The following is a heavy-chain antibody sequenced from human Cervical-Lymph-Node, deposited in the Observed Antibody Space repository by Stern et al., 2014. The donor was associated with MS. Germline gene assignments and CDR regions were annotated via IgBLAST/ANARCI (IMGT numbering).Heavy chain of an antibody. J-gene: IGHJ6*02. CDR3: ARPGDDTAKYGLDV. Sequence: MQLVQSGAEVKKPGGSLKISCKGSGYSFGTYWIGWVRQMPGKGLEWMGIIYPGASDARYSPSFQGQVTISANKSISPAYLHWSSLKASDTAMYYCARPGDDTAKYGLDVWGQGTTVTVSS. V-gene: IGHV5-51*03. D-gene: IGHD5-18*01. CDR2: IYPGASDA. CDR1: GYSFGTYW.